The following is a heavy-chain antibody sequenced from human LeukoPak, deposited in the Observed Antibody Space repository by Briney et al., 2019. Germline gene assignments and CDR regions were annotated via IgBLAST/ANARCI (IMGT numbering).Heavy chain of an antibody. Sequence: PGGSLRLSCAASGFTFSSYAMSWVRQAPGKGLVWVSRINSDGSSTSYADSVKGRFTISRDNAKNTLYLQMNSLRAEDTAVYYCARAGVRGVTLDYWGQGTLVTVSS. V-gene: IGHV3-74*01. CDR3: ARAGVRGVTLDY. CDR2: INSDGSST. D-gene: IGHD3-10*01. CDR1: GFTFSSYA. J-gene: IGHJ4*02.